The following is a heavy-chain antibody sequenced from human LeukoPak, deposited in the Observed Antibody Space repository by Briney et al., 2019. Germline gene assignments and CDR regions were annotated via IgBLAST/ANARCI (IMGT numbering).Heavy chain of an antibody. V-gene: IGHV4-31*03. J-gene: IGHJ4*02. Sequence: PSETLSLTCTVSGGSISSAGYYWSWIRQHPGEGLEWIGYISYSGSTSYNPSLQSRLTISVDTSKNQFSLRLSSVTAADTAAYYRARYDGSANYIANYFDYWGQGALVTVSS. D-gene: IGHD3-22*01. CDR1: GGSISSAGYY. CDR3: ARYDGSANYIANYFDY. CDR2: ISYSGST.